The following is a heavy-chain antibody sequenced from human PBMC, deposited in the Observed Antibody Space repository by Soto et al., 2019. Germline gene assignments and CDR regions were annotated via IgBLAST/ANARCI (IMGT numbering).Heavy chain of an antibody. J-gene: IGHJ5*02. CDR3: ARGRGAGWFDP. CDR1: GGSISIGGYS. Sequence: SETLSLTCAVSGGSISIGGYSWSWIRQPPGKGLEWIGYIYHSGSTYYNPSLKSRVTISVDRSKNQFSLKLSSVTAADTAVYYCARGRGAGWFDPWGQGTLVTVSS. D-gene: IGHD1-26*01. CDR2: IYHSGST. V-gene: IGHV4-30-2*01.